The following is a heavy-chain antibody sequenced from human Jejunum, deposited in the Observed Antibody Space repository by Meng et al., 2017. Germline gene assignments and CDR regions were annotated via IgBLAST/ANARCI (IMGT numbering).Heavy chain of an antibody. CDR2: IYTSGST. D-gene: IGHD6-19*01. V-gene: IGHV4-61*02. CDR3: ARDGYSSGSGLDY. Sequence: SLRLSCTVSGGSISSGSYFWTWVRQPAGKGLEWIGRIYTSGSTDYYNPSLRGRVTMSLDTSKNQFSLRLSSVTAADTAVYYCARDGYSSGSGLDYWGQGTLVTVSS. CDR1: GGSISSGSYF. J-gene: IGHJ4*02.